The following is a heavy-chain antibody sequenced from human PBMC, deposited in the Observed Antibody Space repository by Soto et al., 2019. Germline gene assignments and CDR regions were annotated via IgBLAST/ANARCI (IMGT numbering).Heavy chain of an antibody. CDR1: AFTFTSSA. CDR3: AADGRPVTMVRGAYSFQGMDV. Sequence: TSVTVTCTDSAFTFTSSAVQWVRQARGQRLEWIGWIVVGSGNTNYAQKFQERVTITRDMSTSTAYMELSSLRSEDTAVYYCAADGRPVTMVRGAYSFQGMDVWGQGTPVTVSS. V-gene: IGHV1-58*01. J-gene: IGHJ6*02. D-gene: IGHD3-10*01. CDR2: IVVGSGNT.